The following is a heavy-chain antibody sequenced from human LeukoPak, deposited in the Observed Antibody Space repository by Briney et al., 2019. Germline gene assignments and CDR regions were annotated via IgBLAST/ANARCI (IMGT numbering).Heavy chain of an antibody. Sequence: PGGSLRLSCAASGFTLSSYAMSWVRQAPGKGLEWVSAISGSGGSTNYADSVKGRFTISRDNSKNTLYLQMNSLRAEDTAVYYCTRFDSGSYSRADYWGQGTLVTVSS. D-gene: IGHD1-26*01. CDR3: TRFDSGSYSRADY. CDR1: GFTLSSYA. V-gene: IGHV3-23*01. J-gene: IGHJ4*02. CDR2: ISGSGGST.